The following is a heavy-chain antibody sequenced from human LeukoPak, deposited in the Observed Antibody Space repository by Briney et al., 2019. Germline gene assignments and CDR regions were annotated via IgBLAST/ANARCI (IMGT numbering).Heavy chain of an antibody. CDR2: INHSGST. CDR3: ARGPRSYGMDV. Sequence: SETLSLTCAVYGGSFSGYYWSWIRQPPGKGLEWIGEINHSGSTNYNPSLKSRVTISVDTSKNQFSLKLSSVTAADTAVYYCARGPRSYGMDVWGQGTTATVSS. J-gene: IGHJ6*02. V-gene: IGHV4-34*01. CDR1: GGSFSGYY.